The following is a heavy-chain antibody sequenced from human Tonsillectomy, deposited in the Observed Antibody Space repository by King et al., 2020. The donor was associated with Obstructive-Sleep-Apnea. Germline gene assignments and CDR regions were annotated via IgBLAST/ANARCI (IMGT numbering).Heavy chain of an antibody. Sequence: EVQLVESGGGLVQPGGSLRLSCAASGFTFSSYSMNWVRQAPGKGLEWVSYISSSSSTIYDEDFVKGRFTISRDNAKNSLYLQMNSLRAEDTAVYYCARDLSVFQVVVTATNDAFDIWGQGTMVTVSS. CDR1: GFTFSSYS. D-gene: IGHD2-21*02. J-gene: IGHJ3*02. CDR3: ARDLSVFQVVVTATNDAFDI. CDR2: ISSSSSTI. V-gene: IGHV3-48*01.